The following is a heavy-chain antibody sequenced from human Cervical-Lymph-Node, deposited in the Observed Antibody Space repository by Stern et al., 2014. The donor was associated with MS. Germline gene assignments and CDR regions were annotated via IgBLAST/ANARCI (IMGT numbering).Heavy chain of an antibody. CDR2: IYPGDSDT. D-gene: IGHD4-17*01. CDR1: GYSFTANW. CDR3: ARDYGDYAFDY. J-gene: IGHJ4*02. V-gene: IGHV5-51*01. Sequence: VQLVESGAEVKKPGESLKISCKGSGYSFTANWIAWVRQMPGKGLEWMGFIYPGDSDTGYSPSFQAQVTISADKSISTAYLQWSSLKASDTAMYYCARDYGDYAFDYWGQGTLVTVSS.